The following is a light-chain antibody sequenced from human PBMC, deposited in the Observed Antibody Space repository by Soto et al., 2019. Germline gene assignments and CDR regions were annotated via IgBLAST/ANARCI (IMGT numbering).Light chain of an antibody. CDR3: SSYTIISTVV. CDR1: SSDVGGYNY. V-gene: IGLV2-14*01. CDR2: EVT. Sequence: QSVLTQPASVSGSPGQSIILPCTGTSSDVGGYNYVSWYQQHPGKAPKLIIYEVTIRPSGVSNRFSGSKSGNTASLTISGLQAEDEADYYCSSYTIISTVVFGGGTKVTVL. J-gene: IGLJ2*01.